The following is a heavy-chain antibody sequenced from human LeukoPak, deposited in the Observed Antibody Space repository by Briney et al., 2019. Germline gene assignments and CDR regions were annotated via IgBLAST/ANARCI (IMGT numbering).Heavy chain of an antibody. CDR2: ISGSGDNT. J-gene: IGHJ4*02. D-gene: IGHD6-19*01. V-gene: IGHV3-23*01. CDR3: AKAPYSSGWASYFDY. Sequence: PGGSLRLSCAASGFTFSSYAMSWVRQAPGKGLEWVSGISGSGDNTYYADSVKGRFTISRDNSKNTLYLQMNSLRAEDTAVYYCAKAPYSSGWASYFDYWGQGTLVTVSS. CDR1: GFTFSSYA.